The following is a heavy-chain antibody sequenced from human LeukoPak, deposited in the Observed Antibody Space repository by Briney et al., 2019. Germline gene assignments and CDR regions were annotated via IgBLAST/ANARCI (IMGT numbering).Heavy chain of an antibody. CDR3: AKDRDDYGDYVGIFDY. CDR1: GFTFSSYG. D-gene: IGHD4-17*01. J-gene: IGHJ4*02. Sequence: SLRLSCAASGFTFSSYGMQWVRQAPGKGLEWEAAISYDGSNKYYADSVKGRFTISRDNSKNTLYLQMNSLRAEDTAVYYCAKDRDDYGDYVGIFDYWGQGTLVTVSS. CDR2: ISYDGSNK. V-gene: IGHV3-30*18.